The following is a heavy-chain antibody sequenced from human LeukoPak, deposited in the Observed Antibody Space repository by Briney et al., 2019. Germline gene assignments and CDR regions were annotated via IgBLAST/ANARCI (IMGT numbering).Heavy chain of an antibody. V-gene: IGHV4-39*07. Sequence: PSETLSLTCTVSGGSISSSSYYWGWIRQPPGKGLEWIGSIHYSGSTYYNPSLKSRVTISVDTSKNQFSLKLSSVTAADTAVYYCATTKDSSGWRFDYWGQGTLVTVSS. CDR1: GGSISSSSYY. CDR2: IHYSGST. CDR3: ATTKDSSGWRFDY. D-gene: IGHD6-19*01. J-gene: IGHJ4*02.